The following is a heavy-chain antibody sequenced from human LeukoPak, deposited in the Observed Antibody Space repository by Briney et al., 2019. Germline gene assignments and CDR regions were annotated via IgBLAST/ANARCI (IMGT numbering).Heavy chain of an antibody. Sequence: SETLSLTCAVSGYSISSGYYWGWIRQPPGRGLEWIGSIYHTGNTYYNPSLKSRVTISVDTSTNQFSLKLSSVTAADTAVYYCARHYDNSGYSHFDYWGQGTLVTVSS. J-gene: IGHJ4*02. CDR3: ARHYDNSGYSHFDY. D-gene: IGHD3-22*01. V-gene: IGHV4-38-2*01. CDR1: GYSISSGYY. CDR2: IYHTGNT.